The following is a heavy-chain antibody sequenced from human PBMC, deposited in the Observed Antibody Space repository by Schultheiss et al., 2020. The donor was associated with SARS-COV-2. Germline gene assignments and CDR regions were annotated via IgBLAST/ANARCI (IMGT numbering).Heavy chain of an antibody. V-gene: IGHV3-23*01. J-gene: IGHJ1*01. CDR2: ISGSGGST. CDR1: GFTFSSYA. Sequence: GESLKISCAASGFTFSSYAMSWVRQAPGKGLEWVSAISGSGGSTCYADSVKGRFTISRDNSKNTLYLQMNSLRAEDTAVYYCAKGTISSSQQPKPPTATQHWGQGTLVTVSS. CDR3: AKGTISSSQQPKPPTATQH. D-gene: IGHD6-13*01.